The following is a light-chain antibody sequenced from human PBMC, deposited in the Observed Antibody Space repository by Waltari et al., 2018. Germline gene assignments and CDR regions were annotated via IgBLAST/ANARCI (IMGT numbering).Light chain of an antibody. J-gene: IGKJ1*01. CDR2: EAS. Sequence: SCRARQSISRFLACYQQKPGQAPRLLIYEASSRATGIPDRFSGSGSGTDFSLTISRLEPEDIAVYYCQKYGSLPATFGQGTKVEIK. V-gene: IGKV3-20*01. CDR3: QKYGSLPAT. CDR1: QSISRF.